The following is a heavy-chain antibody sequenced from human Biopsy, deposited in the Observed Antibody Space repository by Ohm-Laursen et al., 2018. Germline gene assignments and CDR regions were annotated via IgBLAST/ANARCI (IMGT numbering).Heavy chain of an antibody. CDR2: MFHGGST. V-gene: IGHV4-59*07. Sequence: PSDTLSLTCTVSGGSISSYYWNWIRQPPGKGLEWVASMFHGGSTNYNPSLKTRAIISVDTSKNQFSLKMTSVNAADTAVYYCARTIRNYELAYFDYWGRGTPVTVSS. J-gene: IGHJ4*02. D-gene: IGHD1-7*01. CDR1: GGSISSYY. CDR3: ARTIRNYELAYFDY.